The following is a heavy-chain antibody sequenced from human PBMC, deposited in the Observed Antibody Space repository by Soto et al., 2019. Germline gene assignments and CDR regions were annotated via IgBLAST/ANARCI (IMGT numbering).Heavy chain of an antibody. CDR2: ISYDGSNK. D-gene: IGHD2-2*01. CDR1: GFTFSSYG. V-gene: IGHV3-30*18. Sequence: GGSLRLSCAASGFTFSSYGMHWVRQAPGKGLEWVAVISYDGSNKYYADSVKGRFTISRDNSKNTLYLQMNSLRAEDTAVYYCAKDPEDIVLGLAAPRDYYYGMDFRGQGTTVNVSS. CDR3: AKDPEDIVLGLAAPRDYYYGMDF. J-gene: IGHJ6*02.